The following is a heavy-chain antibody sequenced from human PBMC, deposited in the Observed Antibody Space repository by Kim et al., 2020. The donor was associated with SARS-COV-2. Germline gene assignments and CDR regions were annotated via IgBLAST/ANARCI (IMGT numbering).Heavy chain of an antibody. V-gene: IGHV4-31*02. CDR3: ARGSNWNDGADS. J-gene: IGHJ4*02. D-gene: IGHD1-1*01. Sequence: YSPSLKSRLTISQDPSKNQFSLKLSSVPAADTAVYYCARGSNWNDGADSWGQGTLVTVSS.